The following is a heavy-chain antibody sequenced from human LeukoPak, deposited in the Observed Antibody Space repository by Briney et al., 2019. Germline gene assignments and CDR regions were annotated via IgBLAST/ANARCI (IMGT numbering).Heavy chain of an antibody. CDR3: ARDGERYFDWLLSLTFDY. CDR2: ISSSSSYI. D-gene: IGHD3-9*01. CDR1: GFTFSSYS. V-gene: IGHV3-21*01. Sequence: PGGSLRLSCAASGFTFSSYSMNWVRQAPGRGLEWVSSISSSSSYIYYADSVKGRFTISRDNAKNSLYLQMNSLRAEDTAVYYCARDGERYFDWLLSLTFDYWGQGTLVTVSS. J-gene: IGHJ4*02.